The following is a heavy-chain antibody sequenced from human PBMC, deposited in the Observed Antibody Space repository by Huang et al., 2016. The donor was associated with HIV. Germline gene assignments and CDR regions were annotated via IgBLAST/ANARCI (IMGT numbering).Heavy chain of an antibody. CDR1: GGSISSYS. V-gene: IGHV4-4*07. Sequence: QVQLQESGPGLVKPSETLSLTCPVSGGSISSYSWSWIRQPAGKGLEWIGRIYTSGSTNYNPSLKSRVTMSVDTSKNQFSLNLNSVTAADTAVYYCAVEMSTSRRAFDIWGQGTMVTVSS. CDR2: IYTSGST. CDR3: AVEMSTSRRAFDI. D-gene: IGHD1-1*01. J-gene: IGHJ3*02.